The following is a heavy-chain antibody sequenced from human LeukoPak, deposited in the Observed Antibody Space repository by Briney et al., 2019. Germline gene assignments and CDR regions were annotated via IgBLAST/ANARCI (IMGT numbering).Heavy chain of an antibody. J-gene: IGHJ4*02. CDR3: ATPSSSSWFLDY. CDR1: GYTFTSYA. Sequence: GASVKVSCKASGYTFTSYAMHWVRQAPGQRLEWMGWINAGNGNTKYSQKFQGRVTITRDTSASTAYMELSSLRSEDTAVYYCATPSSSSWFLDYWGQGTLVTVSS. CDR2: INAGNGNT. V-gene: IGHV1-3*01. D-gene: IGHD6-13*01.